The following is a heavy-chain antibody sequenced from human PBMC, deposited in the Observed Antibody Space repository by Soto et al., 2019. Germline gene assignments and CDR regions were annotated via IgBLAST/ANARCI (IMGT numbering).Heavy chain of an antibody. CDR2: ISYDGSNK. Sequence: GGSLRLSCAASGFTFSSYGMHWVRQAPGKGLEWVAVISYDGSNKYYADSVKGRFTISRDNSKNTLYLQMNSLRAEDTAVYYCAKDLIRPATYYYGSGSYYSPTYYYGMDVWGQGTTVTVSS. V-gene: IGHV3-30*18. J-gene: IGHJ6*02. CDR3: AKDLIRPATYYYGSGSYYSPTYYYGMDV. CDR1: GFTFSSYG. D-gene: IGHD3-10*01.